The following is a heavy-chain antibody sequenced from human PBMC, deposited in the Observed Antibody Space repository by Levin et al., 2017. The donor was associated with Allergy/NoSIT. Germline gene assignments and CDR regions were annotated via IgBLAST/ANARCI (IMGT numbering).Heavy chain of an antibody. J-gene: IGHJ5*02. Sequence: GGSLRLSCAGSGFSFSDYYMNWVRQAPGKGLEWVSTISNSGSNTYYADSVKGRFTVSRDNAKNSLYLQMDSLTVEDAAVYFWARGSQGGSDWLDLWGQGTLVTVSS. V-gene: IGHV3-21*06. CDR3: ARGSQGGSDWLDL. CDR1: GFSFSDYY. D-gene: IGHD2-15*01. CDR2: ISNSGSNT.